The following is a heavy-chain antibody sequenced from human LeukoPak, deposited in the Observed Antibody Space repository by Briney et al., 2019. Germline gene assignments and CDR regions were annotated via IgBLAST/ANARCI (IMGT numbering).Heavy chain of an antibody. Sequence: GGSLGLSCAASGFTFSSYSMNWVRQAPGKGLEWVSYISSSSSTIYYADSVKGRFTISRDNAKNSLYLQMNSLRAEDTAVYYCARDKLQGRVPTFWYWGQGTLVTVSS. D-gene: IGHD3-16*01. CDR1: GFTFSSYS. CDR3: ARDKLQGRVPTFWY. V-gene: IGHV3-48*01. J-gene: IGHJ4*02. CDR2: ISSSSSTI.